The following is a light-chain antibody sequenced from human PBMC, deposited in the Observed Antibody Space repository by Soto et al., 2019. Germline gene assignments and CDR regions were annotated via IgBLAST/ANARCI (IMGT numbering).Light chain of an antibody. CDR2: EVI. Sequence: QSVLTQPASVSGSPGQSITISCTGTNSDIGGYNYVSWYQQHPGKAPKVIIYEVINRPSGVSNRFSGSKSVNAAYLTISGLQDDQHADYYCSSYRSVGTIVFGTGTKVTV. CDR1: NSDIGGYNY. CDR3: SSYRSVGTIV. V-gene: IGLV2-14*01. J-gene: IGLJ1*01.